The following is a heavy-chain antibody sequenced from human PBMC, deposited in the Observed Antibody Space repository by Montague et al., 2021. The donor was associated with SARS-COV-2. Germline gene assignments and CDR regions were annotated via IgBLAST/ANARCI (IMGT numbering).Heavy chain of an antibody. Sequence: SETLSLTCAVYGGSFSGYYWSWIRQPPGTGLEWIGEINHSGSTNYNPSLKSRVTISVATSKNQFSLKLSPVTAADTAVSYCARASGCSGGRCYSEWDPYYDDGMDVWGQGTTVTVSS. CDR1: GGSFSGYY. D-gene: IGHD2-15*01. CDR2: INHSGST. CDR3: ARASGCSGGRCYSEWDPYYDDGMDV. J-gene: IGHJ6*02. V-gene: IGHV4-34*01.